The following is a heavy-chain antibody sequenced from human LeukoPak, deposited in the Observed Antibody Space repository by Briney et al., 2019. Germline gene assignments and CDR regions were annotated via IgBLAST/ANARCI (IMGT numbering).Heavy chain of an antibody. J-gene: IGHJ2*01. CDR3: AKDHSYWYFDL. V-gene: IGHV3-23*01. Sequence: TGGSLRLSCAASGFTFSGYGMSWVRQAPGKGLEWVSAISGSGGSTYYADSVKGRFTISRDNSKNTLYLQMNSLRAEDTAVYYCAKDHSYWYFDLWGRGTLVTVSS. CDR2: ISGSGGST. CDR1: GFTFSGYG.